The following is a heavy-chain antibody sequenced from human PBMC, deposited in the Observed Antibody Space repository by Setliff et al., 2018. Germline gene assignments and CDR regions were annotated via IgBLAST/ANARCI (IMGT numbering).Heavy chain of an antibody. CDR1: GYSISSGYY. CDR2: IYHSGST. V-gene: IGHV4-38-2*01. CDR3: ARSLPFASVAGTGCDY. Sequence: SETLSLTCAVSGYSISSGYYWGWIRQPPGKGLEWIGSIYHSGSTYYNPSLKSRVTISVDTSKKQFSLKLSSVTAADTAVYYCARSLPFASVAGTGCDYWGQGTLVTVSS. J-gene: IGHJ4*02. D-gene: IGHD6-19*01.